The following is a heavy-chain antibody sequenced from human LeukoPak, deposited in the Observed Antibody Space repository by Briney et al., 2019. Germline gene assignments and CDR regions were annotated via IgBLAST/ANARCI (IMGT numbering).Heavy chain of an antibody. Sequence: GGSLRLSCAASGFTFSSYSMNWVRQAPGKGLEWVSYISSSGSTIYYADSVKGRFTISRDNAKNSLYLQMNSLRAEDTAVYYCARVYKFGYSSGWASFDYWGQGTLVTVSS. CDR3: ARVYKFGYSSGWASFDY. CDR1: GFTFSSYS. CDR2: ISSSGSTI. V-gene: IGHV3-48*04. J-gene: IGHJ4*02. D-gene: IGHD6-19*01.